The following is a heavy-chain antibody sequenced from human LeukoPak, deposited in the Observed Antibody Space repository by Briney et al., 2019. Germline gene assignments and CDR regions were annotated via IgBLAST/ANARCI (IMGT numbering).Heavy chain of an antibody. D-gene: IGHD3-3*01. CDR2: ISGSGGST. J-gene: IGHJ3*02. CDR3: AKGTLFGVLDAFDI. CDR1: GFTFSSYA. Sequence: GGSLRLSCAASGFTFSSYAMSWVRQALGKGLEWVSGISGSGGSTYYADSVKGRLTISRDNSKNTLYLQMNSLRAEDTAVYYCAKGTLFGVLDAFDIWGQGTMATVSS. V-gene: IGHV3-23*01.